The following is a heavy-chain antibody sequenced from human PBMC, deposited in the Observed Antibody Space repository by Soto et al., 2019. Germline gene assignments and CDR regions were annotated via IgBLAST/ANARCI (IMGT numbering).Heavy chain of an antibody. D-gene: IGHD4-17*01. J-gene: IGHJ5*02. CDR1: ADTFNSYS. CDR2: ITPVFGTA. CDR3: ARSLEGTTVTNWFDP. V-gene: IGHV1-69*01. Sequence: QVQLVQSGAEVKKPGSSVKVSCKASADTFNSYSLSWLRQAPGQRLEWMGGITPVFGTADYAQSFEDRLTLTADDSTRTVYMELSSLRSDDTAVYYCARSLEGTTVTNWFDPWGQGALVTVSS.